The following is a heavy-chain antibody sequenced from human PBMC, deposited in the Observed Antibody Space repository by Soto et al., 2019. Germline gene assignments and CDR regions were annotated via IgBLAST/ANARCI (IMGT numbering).Heavy chain of an antibody. CDR3: ARVPTGTAMVFRLYYYYYMAV. V-gene: IGHV1-8*01. CDR1: GYTFTSYD. D-gene: IGHD5-18*01. CDR2: MNPNSGNT. Sequence: GASVKVSCKASGYTFTSYDINWVRQATGQGLEWMGWMNPNSGNTGYAQKFQGRVTMTRNTSISTAYMELSSLRSEDTAVYYCARVPTGTAMVFRLYYYYYMAVWGKGTTVTVSS. J-gene: IGHJ6*03.